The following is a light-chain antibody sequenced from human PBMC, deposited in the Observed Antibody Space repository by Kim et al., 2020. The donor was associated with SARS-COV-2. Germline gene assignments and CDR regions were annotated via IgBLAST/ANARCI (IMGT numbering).Light chain of an antibody. CDR2: EDN. V-gene: IGLV6-57*03. Sequence: GKTVTMSCTRSSGSIASNDVQWYQQRPGSAPTTVIYEDNQRPSGVPDRFSGSIDSSSNSASLTISGLKTEDEADYYCQSYDSSNQVFGGGTQLTVL. CDR3: QSYDSSNQV. J-gene: IGLJ3*02. CDR1: SGSIASND.